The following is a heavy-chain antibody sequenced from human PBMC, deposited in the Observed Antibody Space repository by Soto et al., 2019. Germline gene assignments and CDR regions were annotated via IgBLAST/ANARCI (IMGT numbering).Heavy chain of an antibody. J-gene: IGHJ6*02. Sequence: SETLSLTCTVSGGSISRYYWSWIRQPPGKGLEWIGYLYNTGSTIYNPSLESRVTISVDTSKNQFSLKLNSVTAADTSVYYCARDLWGYCGTDCYPLDVWGPGTTVTVS. CDR3: ARDLWGYCGTDCYPLDV. V-gene: IGHV4-59*01. D-gene: IGHD2-21*02. CDR1: GGSISRYY. CDR2: LYNTGST.